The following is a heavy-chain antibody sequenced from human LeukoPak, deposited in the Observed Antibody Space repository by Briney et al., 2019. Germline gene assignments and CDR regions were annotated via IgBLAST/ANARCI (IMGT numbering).Heavy chain of an antibody. Sequence: ASVKVPCKASGYTFTSYYMHWVRQAPGQGLEWMGIINPSGGSTSYAQKFQGRVTMTRDTSTSTVYMELSSLRSEDTAVYYCAAIHYGDFPFDYWGQGTLVTVSS. D-gene: IGHD4-17*01. V-gene: IGHV1-46*01. CDR2: INPSGGST. J-gene: IGHJ4*02. CDR1: GYTFTSYY. CDR3: AAIHYGDFPFDY.